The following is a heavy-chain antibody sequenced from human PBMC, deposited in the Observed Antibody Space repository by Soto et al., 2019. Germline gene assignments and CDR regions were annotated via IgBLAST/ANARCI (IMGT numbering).Heavy chain of an antibody. J-gene: IGHJ4*02. V-gene: IGHV5-51*01. D-gene: IGHD4-17*01. Sequence: GESLKISCKGSGYSFTSYWIGWVRQMPGKGLEWMGIIYPGDSDTRYSPSFQGQVTISADKSISTAYLQWSSLKASDTAMYYCARQDDYGGKDNLNYFDYWGQGTLVTVSS. CDR1: GYSFTSYW. CDR2: IYPGDSDT. CDR3: ARQDDYGGKDNLNYFDY.